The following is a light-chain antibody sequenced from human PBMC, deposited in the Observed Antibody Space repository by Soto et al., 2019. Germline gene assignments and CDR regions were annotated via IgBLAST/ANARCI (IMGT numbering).Light chain of an antibody. Sequence: EIVLTQSPGTLSLSPGARAPLSCRASQSVSSKLAWYQQNPGQAPRLVIYDTYTRATGIPARFSGSGSGTEFTLTISSLQSEDFAVYYCQQYNNWPLTFGAGTKVDIK. V-gene: IGKV3-15*01. CDR2: DTY. J-gene: IGKJ4*01. CDR1: QSVSSK. CDR3: QQYNNWPLT.